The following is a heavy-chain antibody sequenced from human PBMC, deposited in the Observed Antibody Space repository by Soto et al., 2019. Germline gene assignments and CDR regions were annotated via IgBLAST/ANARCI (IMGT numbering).Heavy chain of an antibody. CDR3: AGQSPGAGDRAFDL. CDR1: GGTFNSYT. V-gene: IGHV1-69*02. CDR2: IIPILGLT. Sequence: QVQLVQSGAELKKPGSSVKVSCKPSGGTFNSYTFGWVRQAPGQGLEWVGRIIPILGLTNNAQKFQGRLPVTADKSTATAYMELSSLRSEDTAIYYCAGQSPGAGDRAFDLGGQGTMVTGSS. D-gene: IGHD3-16*01. J-gene: IGHJ3*01.